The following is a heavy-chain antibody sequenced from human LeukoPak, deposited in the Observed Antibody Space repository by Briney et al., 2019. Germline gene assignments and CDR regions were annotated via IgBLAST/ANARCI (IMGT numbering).Heavy chain of an antibody. CDR2: ISGSGGST. J-gene: IGHJ4*02. Sequence: PGGSLRLSCAASGFTFSSYAMSWVRQAPGKGLEWVSAISGSGGSTYYADSVKGRFTISRDNSKNTLYLQMNSLRAEDTAVYYCASLTYYDILTGYLGGEYWGQGTLVTVSS. CDR3: ASLTYYDILTGYLGGEY. CDR1: GFTFSSYA. V-gene: IGHV3-23*01. D-gene: IGHD3-9*01.